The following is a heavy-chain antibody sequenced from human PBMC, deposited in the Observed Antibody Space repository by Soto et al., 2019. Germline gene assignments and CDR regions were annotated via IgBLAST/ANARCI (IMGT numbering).Heavy chain of an antibody. D-gene: IGHD5-12*01. CDR2: IYYSGST. CDR1: GGSISSYY. Sequence: SETLSLTCTVSGGSISSYYWSWIRQPPGKGLEWIGYIYYSGSTNFNPSLKSRVSISVDTSKRQFSLELSSVTAADTAVYYCVTDSGGGFDRFIDSWGQGTLVTVSS. J-gene: IGHJ4*02. CDR3: VTDSGGGFDRFIDS. V-gene: IGHV4-59*01.